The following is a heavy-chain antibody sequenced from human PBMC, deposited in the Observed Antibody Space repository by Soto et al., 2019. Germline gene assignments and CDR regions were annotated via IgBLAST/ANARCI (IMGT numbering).Heavy chain of an antibody. J-gene: IGHJ3*02. D-gene: IGHD6-19*01. CDR2: IYYSGST. Sequence: QVQLQESGPGLVKPSETLSLTCTVSGGSVSSGSYYWSWIRQPPGKGLEWIGYIYYSGSTNYNPSLKSRVTISVDTSKNQFSLKLSSVTAADTAVYYCARENQDEEQWLVFDIWGQGTMVTVSS. CDR3: ARENQDEEQWLVFDI. CDR1: GGSVSSGSYY. V-gene: IGHV4-61*01.